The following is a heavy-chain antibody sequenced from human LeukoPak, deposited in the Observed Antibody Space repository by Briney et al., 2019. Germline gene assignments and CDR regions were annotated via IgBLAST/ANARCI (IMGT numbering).Heavy chain of an antibody. CDR1: GYTFTGYY. J-gene: IGHJ4*02. CDR3: ARDCYDILTGYYTGASDY. CDR2: INPNSGGT. V-gene: IGHV1-2*02. Sequence: ASVKVSCKASGYTFTGYYMHWVRQAPGQGLEWMGWINPNSGGTNYAQKFQGGVTMTRDTSISTAYMELSRLRSDDTAVYYCARDCYDILTGYYTGASDYWGQGTLVTVSS. D-gene: IGHD3-9*01.